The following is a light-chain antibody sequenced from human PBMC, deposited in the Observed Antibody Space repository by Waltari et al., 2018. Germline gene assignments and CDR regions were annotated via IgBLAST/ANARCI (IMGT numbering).Light chain of an antibody. CDR1: SSDVRGYNY. Sequence: QSALTQPASVSGSPGQSITISCTGTSSDVRGYNYVSWYQQHPGKAPKLMIYEVSNRPSGVSNRFSGSKSGNTASLTISGIQAEDEADYYCSSYTSSSTVVFGGGTKLTVL. CDR3: SSYTSSSTVV. J-gene: IGLJ2*01. V-gene: IGLV2-14*01. CDR2: EVS.